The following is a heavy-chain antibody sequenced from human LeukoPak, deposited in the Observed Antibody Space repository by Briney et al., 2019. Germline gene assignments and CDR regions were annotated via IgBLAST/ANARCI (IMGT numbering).Heavy chain of an antibody. V-gene: IGHV4-39*01. D-gene: IGHD3-22*01. Sequence: SETLSLTCTVSGGSISSSSYYWGWTRQPPGKGLEWIGSIYYSGSTYYNPSLKSRVTISVDTPKNQFSLKLSSVTAADTAVYYCARTPYYYDSSGYYYFDYWGQGTLVTVSS. CDR2: IYYSGST. CDR1: GGSISSSSYY. J-gene: IGHJ4*02. CDR3: ARTPYYYDSSGYYYFDY.